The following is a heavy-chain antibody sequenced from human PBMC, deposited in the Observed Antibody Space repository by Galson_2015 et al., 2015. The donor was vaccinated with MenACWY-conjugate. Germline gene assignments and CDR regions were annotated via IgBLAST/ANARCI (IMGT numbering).Heavy chain of an antibody. CDR1: GFTFSDAW. J-gene: IGHJ4*02. CDR2: IKSKADGETT. Sequence: PRLSCAVSGFTFSDAWMTWVRQAPGKGLEWVGRIKSKADGETTDYAAPVEDRFIISRDDSKNTVYLQMNSLKTEDRGVYYCTHSSSSWSAWGQGTLVTVSS. CDR3: THSSSSWSA. V-gene: IGHV3-15*01. D-gene: IGHD6-6*01.